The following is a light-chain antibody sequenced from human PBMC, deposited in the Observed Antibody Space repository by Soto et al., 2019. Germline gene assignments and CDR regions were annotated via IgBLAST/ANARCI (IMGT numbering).Light chain of an antibody. CDR1: QSVSNK. CDR3: QQYNNWPPWT. CDR2: AAD. J-gene: IGKJ1*01. Sequence: EVVMRQSPATLSVSPGETATLSCRASQSVSNKLAWYQQRPGQAPRLLIYAADTRATGIPDRFSGSGPGREFTLTISSLQSEDFAVYYCQQYNNWPPWTFGQGTKVEVK. V-gene: IGKV3-15*01.